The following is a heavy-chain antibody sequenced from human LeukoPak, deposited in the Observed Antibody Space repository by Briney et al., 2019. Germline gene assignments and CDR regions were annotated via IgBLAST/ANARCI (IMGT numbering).Heavy chain of an antibody. CDR1: GFTFSSYS. D-gene: IGHD1-26*01. V-gene: IGHV3-21*04. CDR3: TSSGSYYVFDS. Sequence: GGSLRLSCAASGFTFSSYSMNWVRQAPGKGLEWVSSISSSSSYIYYADSVKGRFTISRDNAKNSLYLQMNSLRTEDTALYYCTSSGSYYVFDSWGQGTLVTVSS. J-gene: IGHJ4*02. CDR2: ISSSSSYI.